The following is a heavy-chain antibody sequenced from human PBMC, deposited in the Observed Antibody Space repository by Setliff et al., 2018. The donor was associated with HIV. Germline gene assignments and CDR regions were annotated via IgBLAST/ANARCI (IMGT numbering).Heavy chain of an antibody. CDR2: ISYDGSNK. V-gene: IGHV3-30*04. Sequence: GGSLRLSCAAPRFTFSNYAMHWVRQAPGKGLEWVAVISYDGSNKYYADSVKGRFTISRDNSKNTLFLQMNSLRAEDTAVYYCARDSLDIVVVAAPIARAIFDYWGQGTLVTVSS. D-gene: IGHD2-15*01. CDR3: ARDSLDIVVVAAPIARAIFDY. J-gene: IGHJ4*02. CDR1: RFTFSNYA.